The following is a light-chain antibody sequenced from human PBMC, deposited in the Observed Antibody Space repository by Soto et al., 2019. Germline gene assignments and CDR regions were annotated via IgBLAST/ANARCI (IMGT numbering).Light chain of an antibody. Sequence: EILLTQSPATLSLSPGERATLSCRASQSVSSYLAWYQHKPGQAPRLLIYDASNRAPGIPARFSGSGSGTDFTLTLSSLESEDFAMYYCHHRKNWPLTFDGGTKVEIK. J-gene: IGKJ4*01. CDR2: DAS. V-gene: IGKV3-11*01. CDR1: QSVSSY. CDR3: HHRKNWPLT.